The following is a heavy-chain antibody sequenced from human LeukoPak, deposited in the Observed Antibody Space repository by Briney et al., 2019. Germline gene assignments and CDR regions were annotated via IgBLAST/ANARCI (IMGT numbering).Heavy chain of an antibody. CDR3: AVGATPHYYYYMDV. V-gene: IGHV3-15*01. D-gene: IGHD1-26*01. CDR1: GFTFSNAW. CDR2: IKSKTDGGTT. Sequence: GRSLRLSCAASGFTFSNAWMSWVRQAPGKGLEWVGRIKSKTDGGTTDYAAPVKGRFTISRDDSKNTLYLQMNSLKTEDTAVYYCAVGATPHYYYYMDVWGKGTTVTASS. J-gene: IGHJ6*03.